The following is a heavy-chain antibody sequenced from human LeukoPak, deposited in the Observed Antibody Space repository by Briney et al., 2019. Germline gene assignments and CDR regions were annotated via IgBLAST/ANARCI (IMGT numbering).Heavy chain of an antibody. J-gene: IGHJ6*02. D-gene: IGHD5-18*01. CDR2: IIPIFGTA. CDR1: GGTFSSYA. Sequence: GASEKVSCKASGGTFSSYAISWVRQAPGQRLEWMGGIIPIFGTANYAQKFQGRVTITADESTSTVYMELSSLRSEDTAVYYCARERRTDTAMVRYYYYGMDVWGQGTTVTVSS. CDR3: ARERRTDTAMVRYYYYGMDV. V-gene: IGHV1-69*13.